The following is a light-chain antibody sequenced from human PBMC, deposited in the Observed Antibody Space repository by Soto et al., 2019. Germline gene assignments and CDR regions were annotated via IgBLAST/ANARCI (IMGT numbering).Light chain of an antibody. CDR1: QSVSSN. CDR3: QHCNHWGRT. J-gene: IGKJ1*01. Sequence: EIVMTQSPATLSVSPGERATLSCRASQSVSSNLAWYQQKPGQAPRLLIYGASTRATGIPARFSGSRSGTEFTLSISSLQSEDFAVYYCQHCNHWGRTFGQGTKVEIK. CDR2: GAS. V-gene: IGKV3-15*01.